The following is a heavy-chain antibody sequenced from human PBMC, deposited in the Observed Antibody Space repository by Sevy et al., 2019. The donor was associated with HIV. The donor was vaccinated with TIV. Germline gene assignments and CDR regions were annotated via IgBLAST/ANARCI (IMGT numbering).Heavy chain of an antibody. V-gene: IGHV3-21*01. CDR1: GFTFSRYT. Sequence: GGSLRLSCAASGFTFSRYTMTWVRRAPGKGLEWVSCHSGSSRDIDYADSVKGRFTMSRDNAKNRLSLQMYSLRAEDTAVYHCARAPACSGSSCSDGLDIWGQGTMVTVSS. CDR3: ARAPACSGSSCSDGLDI. CDR2: HSGSSRDI. J-gene: IGHJ3*02. D-gene: IGHD2-15*01.